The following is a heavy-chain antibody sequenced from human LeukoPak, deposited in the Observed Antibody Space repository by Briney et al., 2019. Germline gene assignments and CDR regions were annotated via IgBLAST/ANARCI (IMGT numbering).Heavy chain of an antibody. D-gene: IGHD3-3*01. Sequence: SETLSLTCAVYGGSFSGYYWSWIRQPPGKGLEWIGEINHSGSTNYNPSLKSRVTISVDTSKNQFSLKLSSVTAADTAVYYCARGPTNVLQFLGGWFDPWGQGTLVTVSS. J-gene: IGHJ5*02. CDR1: GGSFSGYY. V-gene: IGHV4-34*01. CDR2: INHSGST. CDR3: ARGPTNVLQFLGGWFDP.